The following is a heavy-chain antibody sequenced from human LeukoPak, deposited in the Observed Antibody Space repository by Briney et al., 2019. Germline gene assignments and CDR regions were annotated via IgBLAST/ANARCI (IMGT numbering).Heavy chain of an antibody. V-gene: IGHV3-30*14. D-gene: IGHD3-22*01. CDR3: ARCYYDGSGFYYYFDY. CDR1: GFTFSSYA. CDR2: ISYDGSNK. Sequence: TGGSLRLSCAASGFTFSSYAMHWVRQAPGKGLEWVAVISYDGSNKYYADSVKGRFTISRDNPKNTVFLQMGSLRGEDTAVYYCARCYYDGSGFYYYFDYWGQGTLVTVSS. J-gene: IGHJ4*02.